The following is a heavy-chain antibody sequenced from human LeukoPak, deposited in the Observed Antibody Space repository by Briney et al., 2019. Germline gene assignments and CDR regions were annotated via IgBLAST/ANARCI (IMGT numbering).Heavy chain of an antibody. CDR3: AKALMVRGVIYHYYGMDV. CDR1: GFTFSSYA. V-gene: IGHV3-23*01. CDR2: ISGSGGST. J-gene: IGHJ6*02. Sequence: GGSLRLSCAASGFTFSSYAMSWVRQAPGKGLEWVSAISGSGGSTYYADSVKGRFTISRDNSKNTLYLQMNSLRAEDTAVYYCAKALMVRGVIYHYYGMDVWGQGTTVTVSS. D-gene: IGHD3-10*01.